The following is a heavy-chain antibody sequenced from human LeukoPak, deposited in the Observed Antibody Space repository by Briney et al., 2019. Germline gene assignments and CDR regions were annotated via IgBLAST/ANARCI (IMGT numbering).Heavy chain of an antibody. Sequence: PGGSLRLSCAASGFTFSSYSMNWVRQAPGKGLEWVSYISSSSNTLYYADSVKGRFTISRDNAKNSLYLQMNSLRAEDTAVYYCAKATAVSAYYFDYWGQGTLVTVSS. CDR1: GFTFSSYS. D-gene: IGHD2-2*01. CDR2: ISSSSNTL. CDR3: AKATAVSAYYFDY. J-gene: IGHJ4*02. V-gene: IGHV3-48*01.